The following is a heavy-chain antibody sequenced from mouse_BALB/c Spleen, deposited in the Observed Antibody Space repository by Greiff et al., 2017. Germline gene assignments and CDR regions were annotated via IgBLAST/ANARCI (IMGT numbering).Heavy chain of an antibody. CDR2: ISSGGSYT. Sequence: EVKLMESGGGLVKPGGSLKLSCAASGFTFSSYTMSWVRQTPEKRLEWVATISSGGSYTYYPDSVKGRFTISRDNAKNTLYLQMSSLKSEDTAMYYCTREVTTVVATNYFDYWGQGTTLTVSS. J-gene: IGHJ2*01. CDR3: TREVTTVVATNYFDY. V-gene: IGHV5-6-4*01. CDR1: GFTFSSYT. D-gene: IGHD1-1*01.